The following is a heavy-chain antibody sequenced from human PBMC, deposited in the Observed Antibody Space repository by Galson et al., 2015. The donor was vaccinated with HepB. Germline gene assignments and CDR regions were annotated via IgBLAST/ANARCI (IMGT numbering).Heavy chain of an antibody. CDR2: IKADGSEK. Sequence: SLRLSCAASGFSFSDYYMSWIRQAPGKGLEWVANIKADGSEKHYVDSVKGRFTIARDNDRNSVFLQMTSLRVEDTATYYCARGIDWGFDYWGQGTLVTVSS. D-gene: IGHD7-27*01. CDR3: ARGIDWGFDY. CDR1: GFSFSDYY. J-gene: IGHJ4*02. V-gene: IGHV3-7*03.